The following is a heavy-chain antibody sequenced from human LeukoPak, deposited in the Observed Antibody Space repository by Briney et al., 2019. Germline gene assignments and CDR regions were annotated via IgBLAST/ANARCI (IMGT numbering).Heavy chain of an antibody. V-gene: IGHV4-59*01. CDR2: IYYSGST. Sequence: SETLSLTCTVSGGSISSYYWSWIRQPPGKGLEWIGYIYYSGSTNYNPPLKSRVTISVDTSKNQFSLKLSSVTAADTAVYYCARGIQTYSSSWYGPYYYYMDVWGKGTTVTISS. J-gene: IGHJ6*03. CDR1: GGSISSYY. CDR3: ARGIQTYSSSWYGPYYYYMDV. D-gene: IGHD6-13*01.